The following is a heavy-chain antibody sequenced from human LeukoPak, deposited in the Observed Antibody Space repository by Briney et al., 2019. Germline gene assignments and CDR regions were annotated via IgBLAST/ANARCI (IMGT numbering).Heavy chain of an antibody. CDR3: AREDLAARPNYYYYYMDV. Sequence: GGSLRLSCAASGFTFSSYWMSWVRQAPGKGLERVANIKQDGSEKYYVDSVKGRFTISRDNAKNSLYLQMNSLRAEDTAVYYCAREDLAARPNYYYYYMDVWGKGTTVTVSS. D-gene: IGHD6-6*01. CDR1: GFTFSSYW. V-gene: IGHV3-7*01. J-gene: IGHJ6*03. CDR2: IKQDGSEK.